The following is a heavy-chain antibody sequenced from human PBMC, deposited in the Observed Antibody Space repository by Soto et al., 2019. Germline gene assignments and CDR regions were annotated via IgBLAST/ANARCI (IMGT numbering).Heavy chain of an antibody. Sequence: PGGSLRLSCAASGFTFSSYWMSWVRQAPGKGLEWVAHIKQDESEKYFVDSVKGRFTISRDNAKNSLYLEMNSLRAEDTAVYYCAGFVTSSLGPSWFDPWGQGTLVTVSS. CDR3: AGFVTSSLGPSWFDP. CDR1: GFTFSSYW. J-gene: IGHJ5*02. D-gene: IGHD2-2*01. V-gene: IGHV3-7*01. CDR2: IKQDESEK.